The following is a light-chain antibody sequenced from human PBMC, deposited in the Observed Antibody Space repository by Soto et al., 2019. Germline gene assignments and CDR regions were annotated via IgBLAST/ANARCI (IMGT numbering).Light chain of an antibody. CDR3: QQGYSSPAT. CDR2: GAS. CDR1: QSIGKH. V-gene: IGKV1-39*01. Sequence: DIQMTQSPSVLSASVGDRVTITCRASQSIGKHLNWYQQKPGKAPKFLIYGASTLQSGVPSRFTGSGSGTDFTLTVNSLQAEDFATYYCQQGYSSPATFGQGTRRESK. J-gene: IGKJ5*01.